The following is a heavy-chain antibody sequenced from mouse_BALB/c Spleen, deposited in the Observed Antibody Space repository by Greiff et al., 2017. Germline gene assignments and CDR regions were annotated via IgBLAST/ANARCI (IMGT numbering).Heavy chain of an antibody. D-gene: IGHD2-1*01. CDR2: ISYSGST. V-gene: IGHV3-2*02. CDR3: ASIYYGNYDYFDY. J-gene: IGHJ2*01. Sequence: EVQLQQSGPGLVKPSQSLSLTCTVTGYSITSDYAWNWIRQFPGNKLEWMGYISYSGSTSYNPSLKSRISITRDTSKNQFFLQLNSVTTEDTATYYCASIYYGNYDYFDYWGQGTTLTVSS. CDR1: GYSITSDYA.